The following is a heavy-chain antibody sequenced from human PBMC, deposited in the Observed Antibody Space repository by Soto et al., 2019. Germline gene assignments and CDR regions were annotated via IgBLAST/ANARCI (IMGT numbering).Heavy chain of an antibody. Sequence: PSETLSLTCAVSGGSISSGGYSWSWIRQPPGKGLEWIGYIYHSGSTYYNPSLKSRVTISVDRSKNQFSLKLSSVTAADTAVYYFARYYYYGAGSFSVGYFDYWAQGTRVTVSS. CDR1: GGSISSGGYS. V-gene: IGHV4-30-2*01. D-gene: IGHD3-10*01. CDR3: ARYYYYGAGSFSVGYFDY. J-gene: IGHJ4*02. CDR2: IYHSGST.